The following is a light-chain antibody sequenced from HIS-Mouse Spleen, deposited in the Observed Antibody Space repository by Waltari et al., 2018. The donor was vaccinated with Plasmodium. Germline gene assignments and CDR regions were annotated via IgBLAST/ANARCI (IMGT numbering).Light chain of an antibody. J-gene: IGLJ3*02. CDR2: EGS. V-gene: IGLV2-23*03. CDR1: TSEVGRYHF. Sequence: QSALTQPASASGSPGQPLTTSCTGTTSEVGRYHFSSWYQQHPGKAPKLMIYEGSKRPSGVSDRFSGSKSGNTASLTVSGLQAEEEADYYCCSYAGSSTFVFGGGTKLTVL. CDR3: CSYAGSSTFV.